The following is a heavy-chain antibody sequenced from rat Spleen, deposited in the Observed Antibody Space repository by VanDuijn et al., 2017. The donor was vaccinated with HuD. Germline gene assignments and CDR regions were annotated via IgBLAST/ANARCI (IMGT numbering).Heavy chain of an antibody. CDR2: ISTGGGNT. CDR1: GFTFSDYY. Sequence: EVQLVESDGGLVQPGRSLKLSCAASGFTFSDYYMAWVRQAPTKGLEWVASISTGGGNTFYRDSVKGRFTISRDNAKNTLYLQMDSLRSEDTATYYCARYFHETFYYFDYWGQGVMVTVSS. V-gene: IGHV5-25*01. D-gene: IGHD1-3*01. CDR3: ARYFHETFYYFDY. J-gene: IGHJ2*01.